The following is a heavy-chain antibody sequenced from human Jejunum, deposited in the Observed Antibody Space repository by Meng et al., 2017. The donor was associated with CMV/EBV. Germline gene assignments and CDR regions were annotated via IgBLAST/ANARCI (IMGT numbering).Heavy chain of an antibody. Sequence: EFSFSGFNINWVRQAPGRGLEWVSSISSTGTYIYYADSVKGRFTISRDNAKNSLYLQMNSLRAEDTAVYYCAKQMPWNYYHGMELWGQGTTVTVSS. V-gene: IGHV3-21*01. J-gene: IGHJ6*02. D-gene: IGHD2-2*01. CDR3: AKQMPWNYYHGMEL. CDR2: ISSTGTYI. CDR1: EFSFSGFN.